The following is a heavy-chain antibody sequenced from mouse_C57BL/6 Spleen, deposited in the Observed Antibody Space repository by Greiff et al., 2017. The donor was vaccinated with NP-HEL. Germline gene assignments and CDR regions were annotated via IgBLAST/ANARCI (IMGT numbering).Heavy chain of an antibody. J-gene: IGHJ3*01. CDR1: GYSITSGYY. Sequence: ESGPGLVKPSQSLSLTCSVTGYSITSGYYWNWLRQFPGNKLEWMGYISYDGSNNYNPSLKNRISITRDTSKNQFFLKLNSVTTEDTATYYCARAIYDYEWFAYWGQGTLVTVSA. V-gene: IGHV3-6*01. CDR2: ISYDGSN. CDR3: ARAIYDYEWFAY. D-gene: IGHD2-4*01.